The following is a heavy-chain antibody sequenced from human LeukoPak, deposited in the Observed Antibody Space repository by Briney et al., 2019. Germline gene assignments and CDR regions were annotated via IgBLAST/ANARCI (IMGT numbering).Heavy chain of an antibody. CDR3: ARGGYSSSSDGNFDY. Sequence: GGSLRLSCAASGFTFSSYGMSWVRQAPGKGLEWVSAISGSGGSTYYADSVKGRFTISRDNAKNSLYLQMNSLRAEDTAVYYCARGGYSSSSDGNFDYWGQGTLVTVSS. V-gene: IGHV3-23*01. J-gene: IGHJ4*02. CDR1: GFTFSSYG. CDR2: ISGSGGST. D-gene: IGHD6-13*01.